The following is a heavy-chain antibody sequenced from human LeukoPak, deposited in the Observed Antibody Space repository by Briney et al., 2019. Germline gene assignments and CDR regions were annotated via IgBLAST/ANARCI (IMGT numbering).Heavy chain of an antibody. CDR3: AKARIASAGTGAFDV. J-gene: IGHJ3*01. CDR1: GFTVSSYG. V-gene: IGHV3-23*01. D-gene: IGHD6-13*01. CDR2: FSATDGSA. Sequence: PGGSLRPSCAASGFTVSSYGMTWVRQAPGKGLEWGSAFSATDGSAQYAESVKGRFTISRDNSKNSLYLQMNSMRDEDTAVYYCAKARIASAGTGAFDVWGQGTMVTVSS.